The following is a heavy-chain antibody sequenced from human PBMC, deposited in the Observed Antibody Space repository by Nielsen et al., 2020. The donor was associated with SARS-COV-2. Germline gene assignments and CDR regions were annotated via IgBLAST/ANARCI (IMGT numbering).Heavy chain of an antibody. V-gene: IGHV3-7*03. CDR3: ARESGYSYGYEGDYYYGMDV. D-gene: IGHD5-18*01. CDR2: IKQDGSEK. J-gene: IGHJ6*02. Sequence: GESLKISCAASGFTFSNAWMSWVRQAPGKGLEWVANIKQDGSEKYYVDSVKGRFTISRDNAKNSLYLQMNSLRAEDTAVYYCARESGYSYGYEGDYYYGMDVWGQGTTVTVSS. CDR1: GFTFSNAW.